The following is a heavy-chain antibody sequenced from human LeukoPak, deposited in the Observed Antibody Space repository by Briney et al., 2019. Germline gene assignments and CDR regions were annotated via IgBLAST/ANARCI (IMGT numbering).Heavy chain of an antibody. CDR1: GGSSSAYY. D-gene: IGHD6-19*01. Sequence: SETLPLTCTVSGGSSSAYYYTWIRQPPGKGLEWIGLIYNSGSTNYNPSLKSRVIISADTSKNQFSLKLTSVTAADTAVYYCAREFSDWGQGTLVTVSS. V-gene: IGHV4-59*01. CDR2: IYNSGST. J-gene: IGHJ4*02. CDR3: AREFSD.